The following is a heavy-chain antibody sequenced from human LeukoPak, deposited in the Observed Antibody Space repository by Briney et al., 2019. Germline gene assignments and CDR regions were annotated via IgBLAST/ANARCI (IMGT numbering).Heavy chain of an antibody. CDR2: ISSKGGST. J-gene: IGHJ4*02. CDR1: GFTFSSYS. CDR3: ARGRNYDSSDFPVYYFDY. Sequence: GGSLRLSCAASGFTFSSYSMHWVRQAPGKGLEYVSAISSKGGSTYYANSVKGRFTISRDNSKNTLYLQMGSLRAEDMAVYYCARGRNYDSSDFPVYYFDYWGQGTLVTVSS. V-gene: IGHV3-64*01. D-gene: IGHD3-22*01.